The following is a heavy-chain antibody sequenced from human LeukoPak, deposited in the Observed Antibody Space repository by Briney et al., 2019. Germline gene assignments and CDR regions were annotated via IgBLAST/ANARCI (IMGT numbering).Heavy chain of an antibody. CDR3: STGSGHAFDI. Sequence: GGSLRLSCAASGFTFSSYWMHWVRQVPGKGLVWVSRINSDGSSTSYAGSVKGRFTISRDNAKNTLYVQMNSLRAEDTAVYYCSTGSGHAFDIWGRGTMVTVSS. CDR1: GFTFSSYW. D-gene: IGHD3-10*01. CDR2: INSDGSST. J-gene: IGHJ3*02. V-gene: IGHV3-74*01.